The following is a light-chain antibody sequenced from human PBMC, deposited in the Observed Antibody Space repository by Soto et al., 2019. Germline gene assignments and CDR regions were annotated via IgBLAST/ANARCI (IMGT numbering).Light chain of an antibody. V-gene: IGKV3-20*01. CDR1: QSVDSNY. CDR2: GAS. CDR3: QQYGSSPQT. J-gene: IGKJ2*01. Sequence: EIVLTQSPGTLSLSPGERATLSCRASQSVDSNYFAWYQHKPGQAPRLLIYGASSRATGIPDRFSGGGSGTDFTLTISRQEPEDFVVYYCQQYGSSPQTFGQGTKPEIK.